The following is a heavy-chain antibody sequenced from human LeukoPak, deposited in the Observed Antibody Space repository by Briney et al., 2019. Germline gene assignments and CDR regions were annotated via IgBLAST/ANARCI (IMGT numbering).Heavy chain of an antibody. CDR3: GRDPNGDYVGAFEF. D-gene: IGHD4-17*01. V-gene: IGHV3-23*01. J-gene: IGHJ3*01. CDR1: GFTFSKYA. CDR2: SWSGGAHE. Sequence: GGSLRLSCAASGFTFSKYALVWVRQAPGKGLEWVSASWSGGAHELYADAVKGRFTISRDNSKTTLYLQMNSLRAEDTAVYYCGRDPNGDYVGAFEFWGHGTTVTVSS.